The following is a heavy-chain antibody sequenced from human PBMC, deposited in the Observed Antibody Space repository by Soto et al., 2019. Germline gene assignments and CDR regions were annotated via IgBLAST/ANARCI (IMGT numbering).Heavy chain of an antibody. D-gene: IGHD1-26*01. J-gene: IGHJ5*02. Sequence: SETLSLTCAVYGGSFSGYYWSWTRQPPGKGLEWIGEINHSGSTNYNPSLKSRVTISVDTSKNQFSLKLSSVTAADTAVYYCARASPFSGSYGGVNWFDPWGQGTLVTVSS. CDR3: ARASPFSGSYGGVNWFDP. CDR1: GGSFSGYY. V-gene: IGHV4-34*01. CDR2: INHSGST.